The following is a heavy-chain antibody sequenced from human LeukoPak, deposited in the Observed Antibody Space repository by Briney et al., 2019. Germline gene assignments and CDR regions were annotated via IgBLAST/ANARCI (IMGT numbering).Heavy chain of an antibody. Sequence: ASVKVSCKASGGTFSSYAISWVRQAPGQGLEWMGRIITILGIANYAQKFQGRVTITADKSTSTAYMELSSLRSEDTAVYYCARELGGYSYGFHSYYYYGMDVWGQGTTVTVSS. V-gene: IGHV1-69*04. J-gene: IGHJ6*02. D-gene: IGHD5-18*01. CDR1: GGTFSSYA. CDR2: IITILGIA. CDR3: ARELGGYSYGFHSYYYYGMDV.